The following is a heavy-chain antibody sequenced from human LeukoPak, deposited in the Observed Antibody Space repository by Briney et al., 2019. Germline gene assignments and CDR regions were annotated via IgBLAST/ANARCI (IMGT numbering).Heavy chain of an antibody. V-gene: IGHV1-8*01. CDR2: INPNMVNT. Sequence: ASVKVSCKASGYTFTSFVTNWVRQAIGQGLGWMGWINPNMVNTGYAQKFQGRVTMTRNTSISTAYMELSSLRSEDTAVYYCARVKYCSSTSCYFSRGGWFDPWGQGTLVTVSS. CDR1: GYTFTSFV. J-gene: IGHJ5*02. D-gene: IGHD2-2*01. CDR3: ARVKYCSSTSCYFSRGGWFDP.